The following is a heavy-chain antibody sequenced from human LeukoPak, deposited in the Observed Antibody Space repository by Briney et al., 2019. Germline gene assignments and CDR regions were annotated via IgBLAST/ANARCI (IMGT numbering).Heavy chain of an antibody. CDR3: ARGDIAAAGPIDY. D-gene: IGHD6-13*01. CDR2: IYYSGST. Sequence: RPSETLSLTCTVSGGSISSYYWSWIRQPPGKGLEWIGYIYYSGSTNYNPSLKSRVTISVDTSKNQFSLKLSSVTAADTAVYYCARGDIAAAGPIDYWGQGTLVTVSS. CDR1: GGSISSYY. J-gene: IGHJ4*02. V-gene: IGHV4-59*01.